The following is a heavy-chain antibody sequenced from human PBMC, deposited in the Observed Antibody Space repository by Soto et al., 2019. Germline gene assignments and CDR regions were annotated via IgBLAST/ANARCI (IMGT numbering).Heavy chain of an antibody. CDR1: GGTFNNFA. Sequence: QVQLVQSGAEVKKPGSSVKVSCQASGGTFNNFAFTWVRQAPGQGLEWRGGIMPAFDTANNAQRYQGRVTITADEFTSTVYMEMSSLRSDDTAVYYCATATISPVSSAYHHYGMDVWGQGTTVTVSS. V-gene: IGHV1-69*01. J-gene: IGHJ6*02. D-gene: IGHD3-3*01. CDR2: IMPAFDTA. CDR3: ATATISPVSSAYHHYGMDV.